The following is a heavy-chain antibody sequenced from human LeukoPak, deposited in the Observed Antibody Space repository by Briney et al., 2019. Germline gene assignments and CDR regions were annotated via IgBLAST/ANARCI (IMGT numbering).Heavy chain of an antibody. CDR3: ARLPGDFWSAYYADS. Sequence: SETLSLTCTASGYSITSGYFWGWIRQPPGKGLELIGTIYHGGSSYSHPSLQSRVTISVDTSKNQFSLKLISMTAADTAVYYCARLPGDFWSAYYADSWGQGTLVTVSS. J-gene: IGHJ4*02. CDR2: IYHGGSS. D-gene: IGHD3-3*01. CDR1: GYSITSGYF. V-gene: IGHV4-38-2*02.